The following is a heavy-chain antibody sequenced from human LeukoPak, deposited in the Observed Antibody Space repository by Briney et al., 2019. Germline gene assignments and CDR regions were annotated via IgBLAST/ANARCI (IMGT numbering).Heavy chain of an antibody. CDR2: IWYDGSNK. CDR3: ARGVTRYCSSTSCYYFDY. V-gene: IGHV3-33*01. Sequence: PGGSLRLSCAASRFTFSSYGMHWVRQAPGKGLEWVAVIWYDGSNKYYADSVKGRFTISRDNSKHTLYLQINSLRAEDTAMYYCARGVTRYCSSTSCYYFDYWGQGTLVTVSS. CDR1: RFTFSSYG. J-gene: IGHJ4*02. D-gene: IGHD2-2*01.